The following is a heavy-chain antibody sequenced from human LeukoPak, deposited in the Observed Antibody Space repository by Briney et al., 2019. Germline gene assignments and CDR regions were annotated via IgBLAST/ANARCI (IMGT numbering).Heavy chain of an antibody. Sequence: ASVKVSCKASGYTFTCYYMHWVRQAPGQGLEWMGWTNPNSGGTNYAQKFQGRVTMTRDTSISTAYMELSRLRSDDTAVYYCARDTYSGSDDAFDIWGQGTMVTVSS. CDR2: TNPNSGGT. J-gene: IGHJ3*02. D-gene: IGHD1-26*01. CDR1: GYTFTCYY. CDR3: ARDTYSGSDDAFDI. V-gene: IGHV1-2*02.